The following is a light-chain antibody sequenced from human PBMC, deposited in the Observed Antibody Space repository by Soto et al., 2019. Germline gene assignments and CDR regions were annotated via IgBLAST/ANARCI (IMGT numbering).Light chain of an antibody. Sequence: DIQMTQSPSTLSASVGDRVTITCRASQSISSWLAWYQQKPGKAPKCLIYDASSLESGVPSRFSGSGFGTEFTLTISSLQPDDFATYYCQQYNSYSWTFGQGTKVDIK. V-gene: IGKV1-5*01. CDR2: DAS. CDR1: QSISSW. J-gene: IGKJ1*01. CDR3: QQYNSYSWT.